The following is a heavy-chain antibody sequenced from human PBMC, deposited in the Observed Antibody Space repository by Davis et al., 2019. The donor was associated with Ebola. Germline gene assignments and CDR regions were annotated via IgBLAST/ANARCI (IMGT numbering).Heavy chain of an antibody. CDR1: GFTFSTYW. CDR2: ITGRSGGI. J-gene: IGHJ4*02. CDR3: ARDTKVDY. D-gene: IGHD1-1*01. V-gene: IGHV3-23*01. Sequence: PGGSLRLSCAASGFTFSTYWMSWVRQAPGKGLEWVSSITGRSGGIFYADSVKGRFIISRDSAENTVYLQMNSLRDEDTAIYYCARDTKVDYWGQGTLVTVSS.